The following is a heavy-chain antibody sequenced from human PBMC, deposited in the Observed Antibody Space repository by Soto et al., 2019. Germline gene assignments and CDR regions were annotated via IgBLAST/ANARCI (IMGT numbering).Heavy chain of an antibody. CDR2: ISSSSSYI. Sequence: EVQLVESGGGLVKPGGSLRLSCAASGFTFSSCSMNWVRQAPGKGLEWVSSISSSSSYIYYADSVKGRFTISRDNAKNSLYLQMNSLRAEDTAVYYCARVAVAPTTSDYWGQGTLVTVSS. V-gene: IGHV3-21*01. CDR3: ARVAVAPTTSDY. CDR1: GFTFSSCS. J-gene: IGHJ4*02. D-gene: IGHD6-19*01.